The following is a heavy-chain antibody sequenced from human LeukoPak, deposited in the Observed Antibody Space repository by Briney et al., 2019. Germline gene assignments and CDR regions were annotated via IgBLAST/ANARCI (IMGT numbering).Heavy chain of an antibody. D-gene: IGHD3-3*01. J-gene: IGHJ5*02. CDR1: GGSFSVYY. CDR3: ARHIRITIFGVVTKTEGFDP. Sequence: SETLSLTCAVYGGSFSVYYWSWIRQPPGKGLEWIGEINHSGSTNYNPSLKSRVTISVDTSKNQFSLKLSSVTAADTAVYYCARHIRITIFGVVTKTEGFDPWGQGTLVTVSS. V-gene: IGHV4-34*01. CDR2: INHSGST.